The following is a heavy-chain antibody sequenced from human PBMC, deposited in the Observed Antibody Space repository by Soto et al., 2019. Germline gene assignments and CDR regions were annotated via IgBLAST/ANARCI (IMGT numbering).Heavy chain of an antibody. D-gene: IGHD3-10*01. CDR1: GFTFSDSG. Sequence: QVYLVESGGGVVQPGTPLRLSCAASGFTFSDSGMHWVRQAPGKGLEWVAVISYDGSGKFYGDSVKGRFTISRDNSKNTVYLHMRGLTPEDTAVDYCAKARRAYYYGSGADSWGQGTLVTVAA. V-gene: IGHV3-30*18. CDR3: AKARRAYYYGSGADS. J-gene: IGHJ4*02. CDR2: ISYDGSGK.